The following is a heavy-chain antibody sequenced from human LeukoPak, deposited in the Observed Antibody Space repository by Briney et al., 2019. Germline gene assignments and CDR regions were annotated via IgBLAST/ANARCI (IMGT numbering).Heavy chain of an antibody. CDR2: IIPIFGTA. J-gene: IGHJ6*03. CDR1: GGTFSSYA. D-gene: IGHD4-11*01. Sequence: ASVKVSCKASGGTFSSYAISWVRHAPGQGLEWMGGIIPIFGTADYAQKFQGRVTITTDESTSTAYMELSSLRSEDTAVYYCARLGMTTVTRSYYYYMDVWGKGTTVTVSS. CDR3: ARLGMTTVTRSYYYYMDV. V-gene: IGHV1-69*05.